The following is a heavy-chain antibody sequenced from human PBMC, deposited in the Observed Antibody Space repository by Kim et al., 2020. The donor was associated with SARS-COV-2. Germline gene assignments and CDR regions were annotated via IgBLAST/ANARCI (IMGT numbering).Heavy chain of an antibody. CDR3: ARLNYYDSSGYYEFDY. Sequence: PSLKTRVTISVDTAKNQFSLTLSSVTDADTAVYYCARLNYYDSSGYYEFDYWGQGTLVTVSS. J-gene: IGHJ4*02. V-gene: IGHV4-39*01. D-gene: IGHD3-22*01.